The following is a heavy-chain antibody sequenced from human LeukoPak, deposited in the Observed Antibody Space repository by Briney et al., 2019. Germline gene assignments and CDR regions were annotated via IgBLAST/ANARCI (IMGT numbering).Heavy chain of an antibody. J-gene: IGHJ5*02. CDR2: INHSGVT. CDR3: ASSVLRYFDWLNNWFDP. D-gene: IGHD3-9*01. Sequence: SETLSLTCAVYGGSFSGYYWSWIRQPPGKGLEWIGEINHSGVTNYNPSLKSRVTISLDTSKNQFSLNLSSVTAADTAVYYCASSVLRYFDWLNNWFDPWGQGTRVTVSS. V-gene: IGHV4-34*01. CDR1: GGSFSGYY.